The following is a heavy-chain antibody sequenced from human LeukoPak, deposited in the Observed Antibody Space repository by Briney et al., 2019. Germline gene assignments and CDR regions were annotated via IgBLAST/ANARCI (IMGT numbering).Heavy chain of an antibody. CDR1: GYSISTGYY. CDR2: FYHGGST. J-gene: IGHJ4*02. D-gene: IGHD4-11*01. Sequence: SETLSLTCTVSGYSISTGYYWDWIRQPPGKGLEWIGTFYHGGSTYYNPSLKSRVTISVDTSKNQFSLKLSSVTAADTAVYYCARVDYSNTYYFDYWGQGTLVTVSS. V-gene: IGHV4-38-2*02. CDR3: ARVDYSNTYYFDY.